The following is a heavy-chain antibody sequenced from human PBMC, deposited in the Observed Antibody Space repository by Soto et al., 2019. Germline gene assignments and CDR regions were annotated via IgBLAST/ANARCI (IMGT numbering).Heavy chain of an antibody. CDR1: GFTFSSYS. J-gene: IGHJ6*02. V-gene: IGHV3-21*01. D-gene: IGHD3-22*01. Sequence: GGSLRLSCAASGFTFSSYSMNWVRQAPGKGLEWVSSISSSSSYIYYADSVKGRFTISRDNAKNSLYLQMNSLRAEDTAVYYCAKASVVVIFYYYYGMDVWGQGTTVTVSS. CDR2: ISSSSSYI. CDR3: AKASVVVIFYYYYGMDV.